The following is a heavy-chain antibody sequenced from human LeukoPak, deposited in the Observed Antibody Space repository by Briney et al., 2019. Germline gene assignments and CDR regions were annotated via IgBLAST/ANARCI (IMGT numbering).Heavy chain of an antibody. V-gene: IGHV4-59*01. CDR2: IYYSGST. CDR1: GGSISSYY. D-gene: IGHD3-22*01. J-gene: IGHJ4*02. CDR3: AREGLDRSSGYYFIGY. Sequence: SETLSLTCTVSGGSISSYYWSWIRQPPVKGLEWIGYIYYSGSTNYNPSLKSRVTISVDTSKNQFSLKLSSVTAADTAVYYCAREGLDRSSGYYFIGYWGQGTLVTVSS.